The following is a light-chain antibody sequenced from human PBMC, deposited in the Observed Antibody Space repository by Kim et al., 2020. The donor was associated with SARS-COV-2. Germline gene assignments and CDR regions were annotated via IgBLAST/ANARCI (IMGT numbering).Light chain of an antibody. Sequence: PGERATLACRASQSVTSSYLAWYQQKPGQAPRLLVYGASTMVSGIPDRFSGSGSGTLFTLTISRLEPEDFAMYYCQQYGSSPLTFGGGTKVDIK. CDR3: QQYGSSPLT. CDR2: GAS. V-gene: IGKV3-20*01. J-gene: IGKJ4*01. CDR1: QSVTSSY.